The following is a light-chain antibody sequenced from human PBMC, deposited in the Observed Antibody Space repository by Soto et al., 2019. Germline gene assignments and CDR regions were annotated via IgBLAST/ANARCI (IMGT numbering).Light chain of an antibody. CDR2: AAS. V-gene: IGKV1-8*01. CDR1: QGISSN. J-gene: IGKJ3*01. CDR3: QQYYNSPFT. Sequence: AIRMTQSPSSFSASTGDRVTITCRASQGISSNLAWYQQNPGKAPKLLIYAASTLQSGVPSRFSGSGSGTDFTLTISCLQSEDFATYYCQQYYNSPFTFGPGTKVEI.